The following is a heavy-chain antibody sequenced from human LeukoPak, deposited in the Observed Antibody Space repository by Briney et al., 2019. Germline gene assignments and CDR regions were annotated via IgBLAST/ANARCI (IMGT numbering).Heavy chain of an antibody. Sequence: GKSLRLSCAASGFTFRSYDMHWVRQAPGKGLQWVAVISYDGSNKYHTDSVKGRFTISRDNSKNTLYLQMNSLRAEDTAVYYCAKDSEIAAAGSYWYFDLWGRGTLVTVSS. J-gene: IGHJ2*01. CDR3: AKDSEIAAAGSYWYFDL. CDR2: ISYDGSNK. D-gene: IGHD6-13*01. V-gene: IGHV3-30*18. CDR1: GFTFRSYD.